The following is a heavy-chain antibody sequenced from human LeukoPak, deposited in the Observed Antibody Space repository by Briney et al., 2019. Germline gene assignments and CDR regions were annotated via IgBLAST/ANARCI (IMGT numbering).Heavy chain of an antibody. CDR3: AKPARTDYADY. CDR1: GFTVSSNY. CDR2: IYSDGSA. J-gene: IGHJ4*02. V-gene: IGHV3-53*01. D-gene: IGHD1-14*01. Sequence: PGGSLRLSCAASGFTVSSNYMSWVRQAPGKGLEWVSVIYSDGSAYYADSVKGRFTISRDNSKNTLYLQMNSLRAEDTAVYYCAKPARTDYADYWGQGTLVTVSS.